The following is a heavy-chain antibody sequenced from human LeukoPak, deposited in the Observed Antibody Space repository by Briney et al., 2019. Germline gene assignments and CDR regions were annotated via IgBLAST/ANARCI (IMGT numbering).Heavy chain of an antibody. J-gene: IGHJ6*02. CDR3: ARRGNYYYYGMDV. CDR2: IIPILGIA. Sequence: ASVKVSCKASGGTFSSYAISLVRQAPGQGLEWMGRIIPILGIANYAQKFQGRVTITADKSTSTAYMELSSLRSEDTAVYYCARRGNYYYYGMDVWGQGTTVTVSS. CDR1: GGTFSSYA. D-gene: IGHD1-26*01. V-gene: IGHV1-69*04.